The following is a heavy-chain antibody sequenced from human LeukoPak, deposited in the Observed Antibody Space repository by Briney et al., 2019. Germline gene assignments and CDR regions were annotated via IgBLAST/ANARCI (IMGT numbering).Heavy chain of an antibody. V-gene: IGHV3-30*04. D-gene: IGHD3-22*01. CDR2: ISYDGSDK. Sequence: GGSLRLSCAASTFALSRYAMHWVRQAPGRGLEWVGVISYDGSDKFYADSVKGRFTISRDNSKNTLYLQMNSLRAEDTAVYYCAKSAYYDASGYYREYYFDYWGQGTLVTVSS. CDR3: AKSAYYDASGYYREYYFDY. J-gene: IGHJ4*02. CDR1: TFALSRYA.